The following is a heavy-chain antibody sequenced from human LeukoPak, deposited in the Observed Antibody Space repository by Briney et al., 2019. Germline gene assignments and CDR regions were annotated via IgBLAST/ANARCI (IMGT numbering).Heavy chain of an antibody. CDR2: TYYRSKWYD. CDR3: ARDHGDIVANFPREGNWFDP. Sequence: SQTLSLTCAISGDSVSSNSAAWNWIRQSPSRGLEWLGRTYYRSKWYDDYAVSVKSRITIKPDTSKNQFSLQLNSVTPEDTAVYYCARDHGDIVANFPREGNWFDPWGQGTLVTVSS. J-gene: IGHJ5*02. D-gene: IGHD5-12*01. V-gene: IGHV6-1*01. CDR1: GDSVSSNSAA.